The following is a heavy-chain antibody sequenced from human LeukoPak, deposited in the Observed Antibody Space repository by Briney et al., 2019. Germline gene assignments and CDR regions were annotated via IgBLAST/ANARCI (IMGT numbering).Heavy chain of an antibody. CDR2: ISGSGGST. D-gene: IGHD1-26*01. Sequence: GGSLRLSCAASGFTFSSYAMSWVRQAPGKGLDWVSAISGSGGSTYYADSVKGRFTISRDNSKNTLYLQMNSLRAEDTAVYYCAKDIANSGSLDYWGQGTLVTVSS. V-gene: IGHV3-23*01. J-gene: IGHJ4*02. CDR3: AKDIANSGSLDY. CDR1: GFTFSSYA.